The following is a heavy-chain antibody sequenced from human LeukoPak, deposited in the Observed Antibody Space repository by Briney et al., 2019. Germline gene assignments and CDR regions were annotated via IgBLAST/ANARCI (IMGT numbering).Heavy chain of an antibody. CDR2: INSDGSRT. J-gene: IGHJ3*02. CDR3: ARGTAAEGVFDI. Sequence: GGSLRLSCSASGFTFSTYWMHWVRQAPGKGLVWVSRINSDGSRTGYADSVKGRFTISRDNAKNTLYLQMNSLRAEDTAAYHCARGTAAEGVFDIWGQGTMVTVSS. D-gene: IGHD6-13*01. V-gene: IGHV3-74*01. CDR1: GFTFSTYW.